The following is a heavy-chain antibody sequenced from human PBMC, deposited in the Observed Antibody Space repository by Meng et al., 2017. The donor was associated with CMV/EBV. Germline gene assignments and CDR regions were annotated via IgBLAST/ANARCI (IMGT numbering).Heavy chain of an antibody. D-gene: IGHD2-2*01. Sequence: QGPLQESGPGLVKPSETLSLPCTVSGGSISSYYWSWIRQPAGKGLEWIGRIYTSGSTNYNPSLKSRVTMSVDTSKNQFSLKLSSVTAADTAVYYCARDLMNCSSTSCANWFDPWGQGTLVTASS. CDR2: IYTSGST. CDR3: ARDLMNCSSTSCANWFDP. J-gene: IGHJ5*02. CDR1: GGSISSYY. V-gene: IGHV4-4*07.